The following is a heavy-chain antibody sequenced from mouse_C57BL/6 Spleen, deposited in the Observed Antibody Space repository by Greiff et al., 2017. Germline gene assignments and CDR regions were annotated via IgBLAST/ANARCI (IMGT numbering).Heavy chain of an antibody. Sequence: VKLQQPGAELVRPGSSVKLSCKASGYTFTSYWMHWVKQRPIQGLEWIGNIDPSDSETHYNQKFKDKATLTVDKSSSTAYMQLSSLTSEDSAVYYCARYYYGSRGYAMDYWGQGTSVTVSS. CDR3: ARYYYGSRGYAMDY. CDR2: IDPSDSET. D-gene: IGHD1-1*01. CDR1: GYTFTSYW. V-gene: IGHV1-52*01. J-gene: IGHJ4*01.